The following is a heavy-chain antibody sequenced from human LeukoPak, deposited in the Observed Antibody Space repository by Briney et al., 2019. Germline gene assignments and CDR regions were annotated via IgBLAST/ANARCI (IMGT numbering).Heavy chain of an antibody. D-gene: IGHD6-13*01. V-gene: IGHV3-21*01. Sequence: GGSLRLSCAASGFTFSRYSMNWVRQAPGKGLEWVSSISSTSSYIFYADSLKGRFTISRYNAKNSLYLQLNSLRAEDTAVYYSARDYDSSWYLDSWGQGTLVTVSS. J-gene: IGHJ4*02. CDR2: ISSTSSYI. CDR3: ARDYDSSWYLDS. CDR1: GFTFSRYS.